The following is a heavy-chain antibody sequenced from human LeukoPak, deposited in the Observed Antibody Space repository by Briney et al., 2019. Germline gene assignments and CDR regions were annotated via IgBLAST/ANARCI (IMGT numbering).Heavy chain of an antibody. CDR1: GGSISSSSYY. V-gene: IGHV4-39*01. D-gene: IGHD6-19*01. J-gene: IGHJ4*02. Sequence: SETLSLTCTVSGGSISSSSYYWGWIRQPPGKGLEWIGSIYYSGSTYYNPSLKSRVTISVDTSKNQFSLKLSSVTAADTAVYYCARIWLVRGYFDYWGQGTLVTVSS. CDR3: ARIWLVRGYFDY. CDR2: IYYSGST.